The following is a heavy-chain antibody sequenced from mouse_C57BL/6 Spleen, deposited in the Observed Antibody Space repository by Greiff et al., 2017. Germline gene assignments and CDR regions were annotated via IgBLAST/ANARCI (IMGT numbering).Heavy chain of an antibody. J-gene: IGHJ1*03. CDR3: AREGLRFLWYCDV. Sequence: EVQRVESGGGLVKPGGSLKLSCAASGFTFSDHGMHWVRQAPEKGLEWVAYISGGSSTIYYADTVKGRFTISRDNAKNTLFMQMTSLRSEDTAMYYCAREGLRFLWYCDVWGTGTTVTVSA. CDR1: GFTFSDHG. CDR2: ISGGSSTI. V-gene: IGHV5-17*01. D-gene: IGHD2-4*01.